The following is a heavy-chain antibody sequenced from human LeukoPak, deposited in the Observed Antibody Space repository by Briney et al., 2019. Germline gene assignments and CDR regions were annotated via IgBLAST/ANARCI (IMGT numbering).Heavy chain of an antibody. CDR3: ARRAAYYDIPFDY. CDR2: IIPILGIA. V-gene: IGHV1-69*04. D-gene: IGHD3-9*01. CDR1: GGTFSSYA. Sequence: SVKVSCKASGGTFSSYAISWVRQAPGQGLEWMGRIIPILGIANYAQKFQGRVTITADKSTSTAYMELSSLRSDDTAVYYCARRAAYYDIPFDYWGQGTLVTVSS. J-gene: IGHJ4*02.